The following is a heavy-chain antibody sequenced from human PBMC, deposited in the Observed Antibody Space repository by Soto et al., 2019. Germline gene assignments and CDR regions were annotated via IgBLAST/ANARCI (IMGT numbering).Heavy chain of an antibody. Sequence: PGESLKISCKGSGYSFTSYWVSWVRQMPGKGLEWMGRIDPSDSYTNYSPSFQGHVTISADKSISTAYLQWSSLKASDTAMYYCARHLSSGSHYVSHYYYYYGMDVWGQGTTVTVSS. D-gene: IGHD3-10*01. CDR3: ARHLSSGSHYVSHYYYYYGMDV. J-gene: IGHJ6*02. CDR2: IDPSDSYT. CDR1: GYSFTSYW. V-gene: IGHV5-10-1*01.